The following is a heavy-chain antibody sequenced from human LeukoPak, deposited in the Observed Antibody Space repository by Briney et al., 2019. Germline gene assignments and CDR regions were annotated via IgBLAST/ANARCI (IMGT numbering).Heavy chain of an antibody. D-gene: IGHD2-2*01. CDR3: ARSHCTTTNCHSHFDY. CDR2: INPNSGAT. CDR1: GYTFIGYY. J-gene: IGHJ4*02. V-gene: IGHV1-2*02. Sequence: ASVKVSCKASGYTFIGYYIHWVRQAPGLGFEWMGFINPNSGATKSAQKFQGRVTMTRDTSISTAYLDLSRLTSDDTALYYCARSHCTTTNCHSHFDYWGQGTLLTVSS.